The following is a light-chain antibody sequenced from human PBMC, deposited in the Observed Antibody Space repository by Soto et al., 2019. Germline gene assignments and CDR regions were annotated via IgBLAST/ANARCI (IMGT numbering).Light chain of an antibody. Sequence: QTVVTQEPSFSVSPGRTVTLTCGLSSGSVSTSYYPSWYQQTPGQAPRTLIYNTNTRSSGVPDRFSGSILGNKAALTITGVQADDESDYYCVLYMGSGTWVFGGGTKLTVL. CDR3: VLYMGSGTWV. V-gene: IGLV8-61*01. J-gene: IGLJ3*02. CDR2: NTN. CDR1: SGSVSTSYY.